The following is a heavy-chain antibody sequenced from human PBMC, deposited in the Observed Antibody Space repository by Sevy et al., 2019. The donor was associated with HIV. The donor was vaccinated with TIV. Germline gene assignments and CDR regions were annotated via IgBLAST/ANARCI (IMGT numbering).Heavy chain of an antibody. CDR3: AKEYYYDSSGSVGAFDI. D-gene: IGHD3-22*01. J-gene: IGHJ3*02. CDR2: ISGSGGST. Sequence: GGSLRLSCAASGFTFSSYAMSWVRQAPGKGLEWVSAISGSGGSTDYAHSVKGRFTISRDNSKNTLYLQMNSLRAEDTAVYYCAKEYYYDSSGSVGAFDIWGQGTMVTVSS. V-gene: IGHV3-23*01. CDR1: GFTFSSYA.